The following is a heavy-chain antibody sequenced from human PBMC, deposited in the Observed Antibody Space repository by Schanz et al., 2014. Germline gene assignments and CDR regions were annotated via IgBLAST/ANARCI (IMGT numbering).Heavy chain of an antibody. V-gene: IGHV3-33*01. Sequence: QAQLVESGGGVVQPGRSLRLSCVASGFTFISYDIHWVRQAPGKGLEWVVVIRYDGRNKNFVESVKGRFTISRDNSNNTVYLQMNTLRAEDTAVYYCAREDCSATSCYFRYWGQGTLVTVSS. CDR1: GFTFISYD. J-gene: IGHJ4*02. CDR3: AREDCSATSCYFRY. D-gene: IGHD2-21*01. CDR2: IRYDGRNK.